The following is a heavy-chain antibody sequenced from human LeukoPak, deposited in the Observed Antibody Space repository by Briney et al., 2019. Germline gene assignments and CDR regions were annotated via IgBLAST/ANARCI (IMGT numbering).Heavy chain of an antibody. Sequence: PGGSLRLSCAASGFTFSSYAMSWVRQAPGKGLEWVSAISGSGGSTYYADSVKGRFTISRDNAKNSLYLQMNSLRAEDTAIYYCARDNWGDWFDPWGQGTLVTVSS. D-gene: IGHD7-27*01. CDR3: ARDNWGDWFDP. CDR1: GFTFSSYA. J-gene: IGHJ5*02. V-gene: IGHV3-23*01. CDR2: ISGSGGST.